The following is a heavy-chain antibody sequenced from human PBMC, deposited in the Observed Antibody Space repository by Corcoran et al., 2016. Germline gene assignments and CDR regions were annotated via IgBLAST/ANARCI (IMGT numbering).Heavy chain of an antibody. CDR1: GGSFSGYY. CDR2: INHSGST. Sequence: QVQLQQWGAGLLKPSETLSLTCAVYGGSFSGYYWSWIRQPPGKGLEWIGEINHSGSTNYNPSLKSRVTISVDTSKNQFSLKLSSVTAADTAVYYCARGLRYSYGSGKDQTTNWYFDLWGRGTLVTVSS. D-gene: IGHD5-18*01. CDR3: ARGLRYSYGSGKDQTTNWYFDL. V-gene: IGHV4-34*01. J-gene: IGHJ2*01.